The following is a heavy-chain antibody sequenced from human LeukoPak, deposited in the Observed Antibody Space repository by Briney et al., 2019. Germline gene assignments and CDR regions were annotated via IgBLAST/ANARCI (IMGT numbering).Heavy chain of an antibody. CDR2: INPSGGST. CDR1: GYTFTSYY. Sequence: APVKVSCKASGYTFTSYYMHWVRQAPGQGLEWMGIINPSGGSTSYAQKFQGRVTMTRDTSTSTVYMELSSLRSEDTAVYYCARSGVRGVIGDYWGQGTLVTVSS. J-gene: IGHJ4*02. V-gene: IGHV1-46*01. CDR3: ARSGVRGVIGDY. D-gene: IGHD3-10*01.